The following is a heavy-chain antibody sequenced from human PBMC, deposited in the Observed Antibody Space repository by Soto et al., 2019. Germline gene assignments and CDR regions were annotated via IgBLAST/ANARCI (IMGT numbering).Heavy chain of an antibody. D-gene: IGHD3-22*01. J-gene: IGHJ3*02. V-gene: IGHV1-46*01. CDR2: INPRGCST. CDR3: ARKLGASSSYPSPYACDI. CDR1: GYTFTSYY. Sequence: GSSVKVSCKASGYTFTSYYIHWVRQAPGQGLEWMGIINPRGCSTRYAQKFQSRVTMTRDTSTSTVYMELSSLRSEDTAVYSCARKLGASSSYPSPYACDIRGQGTMVTVS.